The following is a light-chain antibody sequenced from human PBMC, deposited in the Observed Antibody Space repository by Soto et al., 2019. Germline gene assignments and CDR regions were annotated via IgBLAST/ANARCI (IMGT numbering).Light chain of an antibody. CDR1: QSFSSN. CDR3: QQYNYWPPMYT. V-gene: IGKV3-15*01. J-gene: IGKJ2*01. Sequence: EIVMTQSPATLSVSPGERATLSCRASQSFSSNLAWYQQKPGQAPRLLIYGAYTRATGIPARFSGSGSGTEFTLTISSLQSEDFAVYYCQQYNYWPPMYTFGQGTKLEIK. CDR2: GAY.